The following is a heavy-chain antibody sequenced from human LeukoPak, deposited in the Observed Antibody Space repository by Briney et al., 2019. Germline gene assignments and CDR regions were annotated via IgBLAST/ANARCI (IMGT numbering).Heavy chain of an antibody. V-gene: IGHV1-46*01. CDR1: GYTFTGYY. D-gene: IGHD2-2*01. CDR3: AKSGLVQSKNWFDP. J-gene: IGHJ5*02. Sequence: AASVKVSCKSSGYTFTGYYMHWVRQAPGQGLEWMGIINPSSGSTSYAQKFQGRVTMTRDTSTSTVYMDLSSLRSEDTAVYYCAKSGLVQSKNWFDPWGQGTLVTVSS. CDR2: INPSSGST.